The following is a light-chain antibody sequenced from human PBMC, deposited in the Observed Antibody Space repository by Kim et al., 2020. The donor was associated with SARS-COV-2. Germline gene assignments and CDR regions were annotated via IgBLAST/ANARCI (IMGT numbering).Light chain of an antibody. Sequence: QSALTQPASVSGSPTQSITISCSGTSSDIGAYNFVSWYQQHPGKAPKLIISDVSKRPSGVSDRFSGSKSGNAASLTISGLQTEDEADYYCSSYTTSSTWVFGGGTKLTVL. V-gene: IGLV2-14*03. CDR2: DVS. CDR1: SSDIGAYNF. CDR3: SSYTTSSTWV. J-gene: IGLJ2*01.